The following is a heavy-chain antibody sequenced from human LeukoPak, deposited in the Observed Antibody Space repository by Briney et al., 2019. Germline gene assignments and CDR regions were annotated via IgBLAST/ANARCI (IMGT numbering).Heavy chain of an antibody. J-gene: IGHJ4*02. Sequence: SETLSLTCTVSGGSISSSSYYWGWIRQPPGKGLEWIGSIYYSGSTYYNPSLKSRVTMSVDTSKNQFSLKLSSVTAADTAVYYCARDGYSSGWKVDYWGQGTLVTVSS. CDR1: GGSISSSSYY. V-gene: IGHV4-39*07. CDR3: ARDGYSSGWKVDY. CDR2: IYYSGST. D-gene: IGHD6-19*01.